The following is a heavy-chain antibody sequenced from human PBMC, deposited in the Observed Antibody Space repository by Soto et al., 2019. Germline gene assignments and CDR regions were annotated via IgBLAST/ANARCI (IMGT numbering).Heavy chain of an antibody. J-gene: IGHJ5*02. CDR3: ARRHGSGSYSGLLAP. Sequence: PGGSLRLSCAASGFTFSHSWMSWVRQAPGKGLEWVANIKEDGSEIHYVDSVKGRFTISRDNAKNCLYLQMSSLRAEDTAVYYCARRHGSGSYSGLLAPCGQGTLGTVSS. CDR2: IKEDGSEI. V-gene: IGHV3-7*04. D-gene: IGHD1-26*01. CDR1: GFTFSHSW.